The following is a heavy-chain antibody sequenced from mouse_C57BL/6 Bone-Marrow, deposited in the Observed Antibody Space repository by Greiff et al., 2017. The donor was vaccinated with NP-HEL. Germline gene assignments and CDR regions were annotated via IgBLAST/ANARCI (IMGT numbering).Heavy chain of an antibody. J-gene: IGHJ2*01. D-gene: IGHD2-4*01. CDR3: TYDYLYYFDY. CDR2: IRLKSDNYAT. V-gene: IGHV6-3*01. CDR1: GFTFSNYW. Sequence: EVKLMESGGGLVQPGGSMKLSCVASGFTFSNYWMNWVRQSPEKGLEWVAQIRLKSDNYATHYAESVQGRFTISRDDSKSSVYLQMNNLRAEDTGIYYCTYDYLYYFDYWGQGTTLTVSS.